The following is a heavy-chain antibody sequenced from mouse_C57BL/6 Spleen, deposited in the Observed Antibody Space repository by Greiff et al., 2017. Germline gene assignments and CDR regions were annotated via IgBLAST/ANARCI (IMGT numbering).Heavy chain of an antibody. J-gene: IGHJ2*01. D-gene: IGHD2-5*01. CDR3: AKNGAYYSNYEGYIDY. CDR1: GFSLTSSG. V-gene: IGHV2-5*01. Sequence: VQGVESGPGLVQPSQSLSITCTVSGFSLTSSGVHWVRQSPGKGLEWLGVIWRGGSTDYNAAFMSILGITKDNSKSQVFFKMNSLQADDTAIYYCAKNGAYYSNYEGYIDYWGQGTTLTVSS. CDR2: IWRGGST.